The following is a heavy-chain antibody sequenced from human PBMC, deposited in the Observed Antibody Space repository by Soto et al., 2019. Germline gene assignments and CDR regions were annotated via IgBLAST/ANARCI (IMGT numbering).Heavy chain of an antibody. CDR2: IWYDGSNK. CDR1: GFTFSNYG. V-gene: IGHV3-33*01. J-gene: IGHJ4*02. Sequence: QVQLVESGGGVVQSGRSLRLSCVASGFTFSNYGMHWVRQAPGKGLEWVALIWYDGSNKYYTDSVKGRFTISRDNSKNTFYLQMNSLSPEDTAVYYCASRVTYFDYWGQGTLVTVSS. CDR3: ASRVTYFDY.